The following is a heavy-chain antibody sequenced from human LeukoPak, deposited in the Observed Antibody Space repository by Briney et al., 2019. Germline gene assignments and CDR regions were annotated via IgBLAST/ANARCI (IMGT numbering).Heavy chain of an antibody. CDR2: ISRGGDT. Sequence: GGSLRLSCAASGFTFTNYDFHWVRQGREQGLEWVSAISRGGDTYYAVSVKGRFTISREDAKESLYLEMNNLGAGDSAVYYCARDLGNWYFDLWGRGTLVTVS. CDR1: GFTFTNYD. V-gene: IGHV3-13*01. CDR3: ARDLGNWYFDL. J-gene: IGHJ2*01.